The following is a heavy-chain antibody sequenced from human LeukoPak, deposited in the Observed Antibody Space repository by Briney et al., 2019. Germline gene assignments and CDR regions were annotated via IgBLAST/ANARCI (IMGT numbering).Heavy chain of an antibody. V-gene: IGHV7-4-1*02. CDR3: ARELSKAADVGDY. J-gene: IGHJ4*02. CDR1: GGTFSSYA. CDR2: INTNTGNP. Sequence: GASVKVSCKASGGTFSSYAISWVRQAPGQGLEWMGWINTNTGNPTYAQGFTGRFVFSLDTSVSTAYLQISSLKAEDTAVYYCARELSKAADVGDYWGQGTLVTVSS. D-gene: IGHD6-13*01.